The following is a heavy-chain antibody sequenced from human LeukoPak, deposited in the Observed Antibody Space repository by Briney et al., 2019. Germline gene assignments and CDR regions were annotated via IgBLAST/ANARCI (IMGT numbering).Heavy chain of an antibody. CDR3: ARVRHSSSWYWFDP. V-gene: IGHV3-30-3*01. CDR2: ISYDGSNK. J-gene: IGHJ5*02. D-gene: IGHD6-13*01. CDR1: GFTFSSYA. Sequence: GGSLRLSCAASGFTFSSYAMHWVRQAPGKGPEWVAVISYDGSNKYYADSVKGRFTISRDNSKNTLYLQMNSLRAEDTAVYYCARVRHSSSWYWFDPWGQGTLVTVSS.